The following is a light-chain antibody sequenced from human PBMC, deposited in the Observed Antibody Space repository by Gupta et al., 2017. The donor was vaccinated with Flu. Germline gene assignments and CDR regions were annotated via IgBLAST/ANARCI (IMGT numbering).Light chain of an antibody. J-gene: IGKJ1*01. CDR3: QQDYNYPRT. CDR2: GAS. V-gene: IGKV1-6*01. Sequence: KVTITCRASQGIRNDLGWYQQKPGKAPKLLISGASTLQSGVPSRFSGSGSGTDFTLTISSLQPEDVATYYCQQDYNYPRTFGQGTKVEIK. CDR1: QGIRND.